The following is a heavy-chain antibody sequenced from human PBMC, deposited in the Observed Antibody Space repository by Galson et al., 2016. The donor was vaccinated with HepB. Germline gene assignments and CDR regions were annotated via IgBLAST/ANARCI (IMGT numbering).Heavy chain of an antibody. CDR3: AHSPTAVSDNFDAFDI. J-gene: IGHJ3*02. CDR1: GFSLGTSGEG. CDR2: VYWDDYK. Sequence: PALVKPTQTLTLTCTFSGFSLGTSGEGVGWIRQPPGKALEWLALVYWDDYKRYSPSLMSRLTITKDTSKNQVVLTMANMDPVDTGTYYCAHSPTAVSDNFDAFDIWGQGTMVTVSS. D-gene: IGHD6-19*01. V-gene: IGHV2-5*02.